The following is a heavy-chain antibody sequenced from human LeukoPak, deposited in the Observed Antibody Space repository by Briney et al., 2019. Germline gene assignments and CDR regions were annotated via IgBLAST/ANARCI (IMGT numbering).Heavy chain of an antibody. CDR3: ARDGWPFNYDVLPGYVNWFDP. D-gene: IGHD3-9*01. CDR2: ISPNSDGT. J-gene: IGHJ5*02. V-gene: IGHV1-2*02. Sequence: ASVKVSCKASGYTFTGHYMHWVRQAPGQGLEWMGWISPNSDGTNYAQKFQGRVTMTRDTSISTAYMELSRLRSDDTAVYYCARDGWPFNYDVLPGYVNWFDPWGQGTLVTVSS. CDR1: GYTFTGHY.